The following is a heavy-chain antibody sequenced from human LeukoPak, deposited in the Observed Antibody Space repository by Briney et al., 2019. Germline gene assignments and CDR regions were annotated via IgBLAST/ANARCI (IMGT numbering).Heavy chain of an antibody. Sequence: ASGKVSCKASGYTFTSYGISSVRQAPGQGLEWMGWISAYNGNTNYAQKLQGRVTMTTDTSTSTAYMELRSLRSDDTAVYYCARDGFIAVAGKNWFDPWGQGTLVTVSS. V-gene: IGHV1-18*01. J-gene: IGHJ5*02. CDR1: GYTFTSYG. D-gene: IGHD6-19*01. CDR2: ISAYNGNT. CDR3: ARDGFIAVAGKNWFDP.